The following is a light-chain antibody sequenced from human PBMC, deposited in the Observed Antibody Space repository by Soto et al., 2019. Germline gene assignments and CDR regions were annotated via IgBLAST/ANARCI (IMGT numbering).Light chain of an antibody. CDR1: QGIRTY. Sequence: DIKMTQSPSAMSASLGDRVTITCRASQGIRTYLAWFQQKPGKVPKRLIFSASSVQSGVPSRFSGSGSGTEFTLTISSLQPDDFATYYCEQYNSYSATFGQGTKVDI. CDR3: EQYNSYSAT. V-gene: IGKV1-17*03. J-gene: IGKJ1*01. CDR2: SAS.